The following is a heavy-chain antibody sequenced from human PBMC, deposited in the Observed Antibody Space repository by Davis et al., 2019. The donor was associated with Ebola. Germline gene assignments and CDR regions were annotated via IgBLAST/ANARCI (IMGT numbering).Heavy chain of an antibody. CDR1: GYTFTTFG. V-gene: IGHV1-2*02. D-gene: IGHD2-15*01. J-gene: IGHJ4*02. CDR3: ARVSIRCSGGSCYPRQEAYIDY. Sequence: ASVKVSCKASGYTFTTFGLSWVRQAPGQGLEWMGWINPNSGGTNYAQKFQGRVTMTRDTSISTAYMELSRLRSDDTAVYYCARVSIRCSGGSCYPRQEAYIDYWGQGTLVTVSS. CDR2: INPNSGGT.